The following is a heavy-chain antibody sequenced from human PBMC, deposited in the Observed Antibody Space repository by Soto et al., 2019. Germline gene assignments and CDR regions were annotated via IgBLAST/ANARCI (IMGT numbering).Heavy chain of an antibody. D-gene: IGHD6-19*01. Sequence: GASVKVSCKASGYTFTSYDINWVRQATGQGLEWMGWMNPNSGNTGYAQKFQGRVTMTRNTSISTAYMELSSLRSEDTAVYYCARAPDWYSSGWSPFDYWGQGTLVTVSS. J-gene: IGHJ4*02. CDR3: ARAPDWYSSGWSPFDY. CDR1: GYTFTSYD. V-gene: IGHV1-8*01. CDR2: MNPNSGNT.